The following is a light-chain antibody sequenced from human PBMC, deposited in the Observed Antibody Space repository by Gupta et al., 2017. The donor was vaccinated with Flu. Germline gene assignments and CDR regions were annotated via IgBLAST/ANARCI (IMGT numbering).Light chain of an antibody. V-gene: IGKV2-30*02. J-gene: IGKJ1*01. CDR3: LQGTHWPPWT. CDR1: QSLVHSDGNTY. CDR2: KVS. Sequence: DVVMTQSPLSLAVTLGQPASISCRSSQSLVHSDGNTYLNWFQQRPGQSPRRLIYKVSNRDSAVPDRFSGSGSGTDFTLRISRVEAEDVGVYYCLQGTHWPPWTFGQGTKVEIK.